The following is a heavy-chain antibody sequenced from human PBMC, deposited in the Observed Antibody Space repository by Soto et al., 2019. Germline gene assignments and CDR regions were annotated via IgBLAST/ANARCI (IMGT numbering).Heavy chain of an antibody. CDR3: ARGSHYDFWSGYYLSDAFDI. Sequence: ASVKVSCKASGYTFTSYAMHWVRQAPGQRLEWMGWINAGNGNTKYPQKFQGRVTITRDTSASTAYMELSSLRSEDTAVYYCARGSHYDFWSGYYLSDAFDIWGQGTMVTV. V-gene: IGHV1-3*01. D-gene: IGHD3-3*01. J-gene: IGHJ3*02. CDR1: GYTFTSYA. CDR2: INAGNGNT.